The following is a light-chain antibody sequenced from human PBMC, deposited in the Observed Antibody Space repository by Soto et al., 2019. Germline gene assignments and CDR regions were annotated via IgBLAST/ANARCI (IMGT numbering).Light chain of an antibody. CDR1: SSHVGGYNY. CDR2: DVS. CDR3: SSYTTSNTRQIV. V-gene: IGLV2-14*03. Sequence: QSALTQPASVSGSPGQSITISYTGTSSHVGGYNYVSWYQHHPGKAPKLIIYDVSNRPSGVSIRFSASKSDNTASLTISGLQPEDEADYHCSSYTTSNTRQIVFGTGTKATVL. J-gene: IGLJ1*01.